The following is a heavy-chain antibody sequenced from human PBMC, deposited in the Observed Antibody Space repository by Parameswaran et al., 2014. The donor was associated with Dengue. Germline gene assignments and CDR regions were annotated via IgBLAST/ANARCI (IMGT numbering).Heavy chain of an antibody. CDR3: ARGASIAARPRFYY. J-gene: IGHJ4*02. D-gene: IGHD6-6*01. V-gene: IGHV4-34*01. Sequence: PGKGLEWIGEINHSGSTNYNPSLKSRVTISVDTSKNQFSLKLSSVTAADTAVYYCARGASIAARPRFYYWGQGTLVTVSS. CDR2: INHSGST.